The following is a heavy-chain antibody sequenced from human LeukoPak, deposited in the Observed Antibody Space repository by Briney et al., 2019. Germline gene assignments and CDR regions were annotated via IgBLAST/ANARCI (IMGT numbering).Heavy chain of an antibody. CDR1: GASISTYY. D-gene: IGHD5-18*01. V-gene: IGHV4-59*08. Sequence: PSETLSLTCTVSGASISTYYWSWIRQPPGKGLEWVGNIYYSGSTNNNPSLKSRVTISVDTSKNQFSLKLTSVTAADTAVYYCARHLTRGWIQLWGYWGQGTLVTVSS. CDR2: IYYSGST. CDR3: ARHLTRGWIQLWGY. J-gene: IGHJ4*02.